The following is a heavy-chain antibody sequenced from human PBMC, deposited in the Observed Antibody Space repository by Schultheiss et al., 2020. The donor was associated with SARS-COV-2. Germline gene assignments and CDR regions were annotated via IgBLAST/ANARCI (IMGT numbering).Heavy chain of an antibody. CDR2: ISGSGGST. CDR1: GFTFSDYY. V-gene: IGHV3-23*01. J-gene: IGHJ6*02. CDR3: ARDDHVNVHYGMDV. Sequence: GGSLRLSCAASGFTFSDYYMSWIRQAPGKGLEWVSAISGSGGSTYYADSVKGRFTISRDNSKNTLYLQMNSLRAEDTAVYYCARDDHVNVHYGMDVWGQGTTVTVSS.